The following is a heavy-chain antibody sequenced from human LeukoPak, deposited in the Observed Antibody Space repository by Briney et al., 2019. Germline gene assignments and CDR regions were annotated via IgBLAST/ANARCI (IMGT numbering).Heavy chain of an antibody. CDR2: ISGSGGST. CDR1: GFTFSSYG. Sequence: PGGSLRLSCAASGFTFSSYGMSWVRQAPGKGLEWVSAISGSGGSTYYADSVKGRFTISRDNSKNTLYLQMNSLRAEDTAVYYCAKSGSYGPNYFDYWGQGTLVTVSS. CDR3: AKSGSYGPNYFDY. J-gene: IGHJ4*02. V-gene: IGHV3-23*01. D-gene: IGHD5-18*01.